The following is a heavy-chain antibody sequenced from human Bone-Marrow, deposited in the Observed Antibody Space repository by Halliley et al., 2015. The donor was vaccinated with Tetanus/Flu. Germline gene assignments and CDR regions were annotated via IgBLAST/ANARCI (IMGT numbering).Heavy chain of an antibody. CDR3: ARDDPVGTLDS. CDR2: FYYPGGT. V-gene: IGHV4-59*01. D-gene: IGHD1-26*01. J-gene: IGHJ4*02. Sequence: KGLEWLGYFYYPGGTKSTPSLESRIPISGDTSKKQFSLKMTSVTAADTSIYYCARDDPVGTLDSWGQGTLVPASS.